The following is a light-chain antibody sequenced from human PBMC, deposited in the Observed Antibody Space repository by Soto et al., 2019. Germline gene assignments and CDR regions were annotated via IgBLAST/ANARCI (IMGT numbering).Light chain of an antibody. Sequence: EIVLTQSPGTLSLSPGERATLSCRASQSVNSNYLAWYQQKPGQAPRLLIFGASSRATGIPDRFSGSGSGTDFTLTISRLEPEDFAVYYCQRYGSSPRYAFGQGTKLEVK. J-gene: IGKJ2*01. CDR1: QSVNSNY. CDR2: GAS. CDR3: QRYGSSPRYA. V-gene: IGKV3-20*01.